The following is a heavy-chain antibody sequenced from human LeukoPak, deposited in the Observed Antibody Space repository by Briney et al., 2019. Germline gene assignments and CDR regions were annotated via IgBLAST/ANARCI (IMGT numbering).Heavy chain of an antibody. J-gene: IGHJ4*02. V-gene: IGHV4-30-2*01. CDR2: IYHSGST. CDR1: GCSISSGGYS. D-gene: IGHD5-18*01. Sequence: SETLSLTCAVSGCSISSGGYSWSWIRQPPGKGLEWIGYIYHSGSTYYNPSLKSRVTISVDRSKNQFSLKLSSVTAADTAVYYCARVRYSYGLNYFDYWGQGTLVTVSS. CDR3: ARVRYSYGLNYFDY.